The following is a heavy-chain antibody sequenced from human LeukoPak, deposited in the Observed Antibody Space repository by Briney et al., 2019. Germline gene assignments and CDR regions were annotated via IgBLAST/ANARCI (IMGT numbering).Heavy chain of an antibody. CDR2: IHTSGST. CDR3: ARDEGSGWYAY. CDR1: GGSISSYY. V-gene: IGHV4-4*07. Sequence: SETLSLTCTVSGGSISSYYWSWIRQPAGRGLEWIGRIHTSGSTNYNPSLKSRVTLSGDTSKNLFSLRLTSVTAADTAIYYCARDEGSGWYAYWGQGTLVTVSS. J-gene: IGHJ4*02. D-gene: IGHD6-19*01.